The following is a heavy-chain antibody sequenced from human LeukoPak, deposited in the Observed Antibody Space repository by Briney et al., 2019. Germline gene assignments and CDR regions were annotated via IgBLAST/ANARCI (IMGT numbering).Heavy chain of an antibody. CDR3: ARALSGSYIDY. CDR2: IGTAGDT. V-gene: IGHV3-13*01. Sequence: GGSLRLSCAASGFTFSSYDMHWVRHATGKGLEWVSAIGTAGDTYYPGSVKGRFTISRENAKNSLYLQMNSLRAGDTAVYYCARALSGSYIDYWGQGTLVTVSS. D-gene: IGHD1-26*01. J-gene: IGHJ4*02. CDR1: GFTFSSYD.